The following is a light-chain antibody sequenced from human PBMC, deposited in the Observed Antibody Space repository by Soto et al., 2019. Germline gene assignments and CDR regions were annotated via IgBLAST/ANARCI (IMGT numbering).Light chain of an antibody. CDR1: QGISSY. J-gene: IGKJ3*01. V-gene: IGKV1-8*01. Sequence: AIRMTQSPSSFSASTGDRVTITCRASQGISSYLAWYQQKPGKAPKLLIYAASTLQSGVPSRFSGSGSGTDFTLTISCLQSEDFATYYCQQSFTFGPGTKVDIK. CDR2: AAS. CDR3: QQSFT.